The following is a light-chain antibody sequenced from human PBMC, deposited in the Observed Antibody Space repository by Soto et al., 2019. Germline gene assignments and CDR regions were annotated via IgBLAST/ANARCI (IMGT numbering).Light chain of an antibody. CDR3: SSYTSSSTP. CDR2: DVS. CDR1: SSDVGGYNY. J-gene: IGLJ1*01. Sequence: QSALTQPASVSGSPGQSITISCTGTSSDVGGYNYVSWYQQHPGKAPKLMIYDVSNRPSVVSNRFSGSKSGNTASLTISGLQAEDEADYYCSSYTSSSTPLGTGTKVTVL. V-gene: IGLV2-14*01.